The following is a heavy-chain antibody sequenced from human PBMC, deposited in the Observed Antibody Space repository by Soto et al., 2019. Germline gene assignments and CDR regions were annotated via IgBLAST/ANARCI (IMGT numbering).Heavy chain of an antibody. J-gene: IGHJ4*02. Sequence: GGSLRLSCAASGFTFSTYAMTWVRQAPGRGLEWVSTILHDETPFYTDSVKGRFTISRDNVRGTLYLQMNGLRVEYAALYFCAKALFPTSGQRFFFESWGQGSLVTVSS. CDR2: ILHDETP. D-gene: IGHD2-21*01. CDR1: GFTFSTYA. V-gene: IGHV3-23*01. CDR3: AKALFPTSGQRFFFES.